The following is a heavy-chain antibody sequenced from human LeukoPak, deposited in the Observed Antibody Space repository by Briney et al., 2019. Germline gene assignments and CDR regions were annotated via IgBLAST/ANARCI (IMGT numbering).Heavy chain of an antibody. D-gene: IGHD4-11*01. J-gene: IGHJ4*02. Sequence: ASVKVSCKASGYTFTGYYMHWVRQAPGQGLEWIGWIVVGSGNTNYAQKFQERVTITRDMSTSTAYMELSSLRSEDTAVYYCAAAFTVTSLYYFDYWGQGTLVTVSS. CDR1: GYTFTGYY. CDR2: IVVGSGNT. CDR3: AAAFTVTSLYYFDY. V-gene: IGHV1-58*02.